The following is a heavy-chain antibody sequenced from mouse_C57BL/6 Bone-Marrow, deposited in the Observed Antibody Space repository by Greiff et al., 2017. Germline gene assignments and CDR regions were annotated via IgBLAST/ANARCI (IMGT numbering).Heavy chain of an antibody. CDR2: IYPGSGNT. J-gene: IGHJ4*01. D-gene: IGHD2-4*01. CDR1: GYTFTDYY. CDR3: ARDDYDGGY. V-gene: IGHV1-76*01. Sequence: QVQLQQSGAELVRPGASVKLSCKASGYTFTDYYINWVKQRPGQGLEWIARIYPGSGNTYYNEKFKGKATLTAEKSSSTAYMQLSSLTSEDSAVYFCARDDYDGGYWGQGTSVTVSS.